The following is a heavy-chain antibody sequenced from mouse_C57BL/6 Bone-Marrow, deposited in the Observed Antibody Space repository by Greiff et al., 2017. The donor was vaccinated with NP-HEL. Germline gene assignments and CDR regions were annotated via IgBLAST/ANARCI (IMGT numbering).Heavy chain of an antibody. CDR3: ARDYGSGFAY. D-gene: IGHD1-1*01. CDR2: IQPNSGST. V-gene: IGHV1-64*01. CDR1: GYTFTSYW. Sequence: VQLQQPGAELVKPGASVKLSCKASGYTFTSYWMHWVKQRPGQGLEWIGMIQPNSGSTNYNEKFKSKATLTVDKSSSTAYMQLSSLTSEDSAVYYCARDYGSGFAYWGQGTLVTVSA. J-gene: IGHJ3*01.